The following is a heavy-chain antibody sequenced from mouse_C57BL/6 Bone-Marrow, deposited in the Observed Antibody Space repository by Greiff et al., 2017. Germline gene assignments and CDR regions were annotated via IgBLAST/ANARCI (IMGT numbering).Heavy chain of an antibody. CDR1: GYTFTSYW. V-gene: IGHV1-59*01. Sequence: QVQLQQPGAELVRPGTSVKLSCKASGYTFTSYWMHWVKQRPGQGLEWIGVIDPSDSYTNYNQKFKGKATLTVDTSSSTAYMQLSSLTSEDSAVYYCARGFITTVVAPPWFAYWGQGTLVTVSA. J-gene: IGHJ3*01. D-gene: IGHD1-1*01. CDR3: ARGFITTVVAPPWFAY. CDR2: IDPSDSYT.